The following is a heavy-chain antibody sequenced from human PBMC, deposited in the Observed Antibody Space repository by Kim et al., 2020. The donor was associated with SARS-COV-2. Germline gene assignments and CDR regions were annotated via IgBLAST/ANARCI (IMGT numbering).Heavy chain of an antibody. D-gene: IGHD3-3*01. CDR2: IYYSGST. V-gene: IGHV4-30-4*01. J-gene: IGHJ4*02. CDR3: ARARATSITIFGVVIVPNCDY. CDR1: GGSISSGDYY. Sequence: SETLSLTCTVSGGSISSGDYYWSWIRQPPGKGLEWIGYIYYSGSTYYNPSLKSRVTISVDTSKNQFSLKLSSVTAADTAVYYCARARATSITIFGVVIVPNCDYWGQGTLVTVSS.